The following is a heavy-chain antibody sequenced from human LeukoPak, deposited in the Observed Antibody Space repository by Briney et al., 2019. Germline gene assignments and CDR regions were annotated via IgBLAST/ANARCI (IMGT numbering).Heavy chain of an antibody. J-gene: IGHJ6*03. CDR2: IYTSGST. Sequence: TSETLSLTCTVSGGSISSYYWSWIRQPAGKGLEWIGRIYTSGSTNYNPSLKSRVTMSVDTSKNQFSLKLSSVTAADTAVYYCARVPPQYYDFWSGYLGYYYYMDVWGKGTTVTVSS. CDR3: ARVPPQYYDFWSGYLGYYYYMDV. D-gene: IGHD3-3*01. V-gene: IGHV4-4*07. CDR1: GGSISSYY.